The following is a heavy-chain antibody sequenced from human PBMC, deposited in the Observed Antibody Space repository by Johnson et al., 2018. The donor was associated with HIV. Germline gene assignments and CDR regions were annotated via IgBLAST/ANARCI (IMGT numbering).Heavy chain of an antibody. D-gene: IGHD3-16*01. V-gene: IGHV3-48*01. CDR1: GFTFSSYG. CDR3: TREDDFGLAFDI. Sequence: MQLVESGGGVVQPGRSLRLSCAASGFTFSSYGMHWVRQAPGKGLEWLSYISSSGSTIYYANSVRGRFTISRDNSKTTLYLQMGSLRSEDTAFYYCTREDDFGLAFDIWGQGTLVTVSS. CDR2: ISSSGSTI. J-gene: IGHJ3*02.